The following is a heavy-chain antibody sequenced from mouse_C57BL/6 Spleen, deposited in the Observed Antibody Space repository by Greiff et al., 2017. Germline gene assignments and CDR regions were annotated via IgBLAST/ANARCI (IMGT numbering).Heavy chain of an antibody. Sequence: VQGVASGPGLVAPSQSLSITCTVSGFSLTSYAISWVRQPPGKGLEWLGVIWTGGGTNYNSALKSRLSISKDNSKSQVFLKMNSLQTDDTARYYCARSPGITKGYFDYWGQGTTLTVSS. CDR2: IWTGGGT. CDR3: ARSPGITKGYFDY. V-gene: IGHV2-9-1*01. CDR1: GFSLTSYA. J-gene: IGHJ2*01. D-gene: IGHD2-4*01.